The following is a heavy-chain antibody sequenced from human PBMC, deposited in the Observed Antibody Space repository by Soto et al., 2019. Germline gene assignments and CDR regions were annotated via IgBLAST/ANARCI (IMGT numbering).Heavy chain of an antibody. CDR2: ISNTAITD. J-gene: IGHJ6*03. V-gene: IGHV3-11*01. Sequence: QVQLVESGGDLVKPGGSLRLSCVASGFSFSDYSMTWMRQAPGGGLDFVAFISNTAITDYYADSVKGRFTISRDNARNSVYMKMDSRRAKDAAVYYCARDLPQMLSHKHYYYHLAVWGTGTTVTVSS. D-gene: IGHD3-16*01. CDR1: GFSFSDYS. CDR3: ARDLPQMLSHKHYYYHLAV.